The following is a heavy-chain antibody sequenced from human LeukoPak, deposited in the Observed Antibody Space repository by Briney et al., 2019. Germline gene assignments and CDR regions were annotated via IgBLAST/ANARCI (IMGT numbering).Heavy chain of an antibody. D-gene: IGHD3-9*01. J-gene: IGHJ6*03. CDR2: INPSGGST. Sequence: ASVKVSCKASGYTFTSYYMHWVRQAPGQGLEWMGIINPSGGSTSYAQKFQGRVTMTRDTSTSTVYMELSSLRSEDTAVYYCARGPDAYYDILTGYSYFYYYYMDVWGKGTTVTVS. V-gene: IGHV1-46*01. CDR1: GYTFTSYY. CDR3: ARGPDAYYDILTGYSYFYYYYMDV.